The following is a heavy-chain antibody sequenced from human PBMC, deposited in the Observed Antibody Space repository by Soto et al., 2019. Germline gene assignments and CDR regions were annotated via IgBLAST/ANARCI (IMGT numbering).Heavy chain of an antibody. CDR3: AREETENYYDSSGYYWGVY. D-gene: IGHD3-22*01. Sequence: ASVKVSCKASGGTFSSYAISWVRQAPGQGLEWMGGIIPIFGTANYAQKFQGRVTITADESTSTAYMELSSLRSEDTAVYYCAREETENYYDSSGYYWGVYWGQGTLVTVSS. J-gene: IGHJ4*02. V-gene: IGHV1-69*13. CDR2: IIPIFGTA. CDR1: GGTFSSYA.